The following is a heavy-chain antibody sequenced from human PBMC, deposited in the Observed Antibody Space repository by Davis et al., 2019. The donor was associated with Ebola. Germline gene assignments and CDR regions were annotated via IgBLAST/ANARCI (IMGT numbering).Heavy chain of an antibody. Sequence: GGSLRLSCAASGFTFSSYGMHWVRQAPGKGLEWVAVTWYDGSNKYYADSVKGRFTISRDNSKNTLYLQMNSLRAEDTAVYYCARDRPYYDFWSGPNHYGMDVWGQGTTVTVSS. CDR2: TWYDGSNK. D-gene: IGHD3-3*01. V-gene: IGHV3-33*01. J-gene: IGHJ6*02. CDR3: ARDRPYYDFWSGPNHYGMDV. CDR1: GFTFSSYG.